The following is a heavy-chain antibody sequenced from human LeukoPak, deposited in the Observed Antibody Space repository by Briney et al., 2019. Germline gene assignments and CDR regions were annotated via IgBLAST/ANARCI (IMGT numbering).Heavy chain of an antibody. J-gene: IGHJ4*01. CDR2: INSDRTIT. Sequence: GGSLRLSCAASGFTFSSYWMHWVRQAPGKGLVWVSRINSDRTITGYADSVRGRFTISRDNAKNTVFLQMNSLRAEDTAVYYCAVSSSPIVWGHGTLVTVSS. D-gene: IGHD6-13*01. CDR3: AVSSSPIV. V-gene: IGHV3-74*01. CDR1: GFTFSSYW.